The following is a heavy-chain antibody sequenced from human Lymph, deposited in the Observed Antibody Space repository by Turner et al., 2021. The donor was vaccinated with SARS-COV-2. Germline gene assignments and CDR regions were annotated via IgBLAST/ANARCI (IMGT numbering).Heavy chain of an antibody. Sequence: QVQLQESGPGLVKPSQTLSLTCTVSGGSISSGDYYWGWLRQPPGKGLEWIGYNYYSGSTFNNPSRKSRVTIAVDTSKNQFSLKLGSVTAADTAVYYCARVVVLRRAYFDYWGQGTLVTVSS. D-gene: IGHD2-8*01. J-gene: IGHJ4*02. CDR1: GGSISSGDYY. V-gene: IGHV4-30-4*01. CDR3: ARVVVLRRAYFDY. CDR2: NYYSGST.